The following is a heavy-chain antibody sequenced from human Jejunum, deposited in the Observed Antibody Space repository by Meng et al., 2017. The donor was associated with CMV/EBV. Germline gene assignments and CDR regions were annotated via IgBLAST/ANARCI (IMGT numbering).Heavy chain of an antibody. V-gene: IGHV4-4*07. Sequence: VELAASGRAMVGASETLSLPCTVSGAYINNYFWRWILQPAVKKLEWIGRISPRGKHNYIPSLKGRVTMSLDTSNNQIFLNLTSVTAADTALYYCARGESRGYYYFDYWGQGILVTVSS. CDR3: ARGESRGYYYFDY. CDR2: ISPRGKH. J-gene: IGHJ4*02. CDR1: GAYINNYF. D-gene: IGHD3-22*01.